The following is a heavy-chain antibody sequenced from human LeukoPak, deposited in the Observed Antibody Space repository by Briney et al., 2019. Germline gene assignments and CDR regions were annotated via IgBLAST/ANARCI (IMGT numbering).Heavy chain of an antibody. CDR2: IHYSESS. V-gene: IGHV4-39*01. CDR1: GGSISSSSDY. J-gene: IGHJ3*02. CDR3: ARHPNWGSIRGAFDI. D-gene: IGHD7-27*01. Sequence: SETLSLTCTVSGGSISSSSDYWGWIRQPPGKGLEWIGSIHYSESSYYNPSLKSRVIISVDTSKNQFSLRLRSVTAADTTVYYCARHPNWGSIRGAFDIWGQGTMVTVSS.